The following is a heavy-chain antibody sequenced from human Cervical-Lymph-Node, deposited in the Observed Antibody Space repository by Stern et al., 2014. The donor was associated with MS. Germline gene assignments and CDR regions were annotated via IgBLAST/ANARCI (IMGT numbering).Heavy chain of an antibody. D-gene: IGHD3-22*01. CDR2: IVISSGNT. V-gene: IGHV1-58*01. Sequence: QLVESGPEVKKPGTSVKVSCKASGFTFTRSAVHWVRQAPGQRLEWIGWIVISSGNTDYAQKFQERLTITRDMSTSTAYMQLSSLRSEDTAVYYCAAGDPDDRGLMVDWGQGTLVTVSS. CDR1: GFTFTRSA. CDR3: AAGDPDDRGLMVD. J-gene: IGHJ4*02.